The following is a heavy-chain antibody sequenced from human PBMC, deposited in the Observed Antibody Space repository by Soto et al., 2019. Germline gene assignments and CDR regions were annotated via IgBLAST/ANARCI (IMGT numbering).Heavy chain of an antibody. J-gene: IGHJ4*02. CDR2: IFSSSTT. V-gene: IGHV4-31*03. CDR3: ARGFEGELLSVYFDS. D-gene: IGHD1-7*01. CDR1: GGSITSGGHY. Sequence: PSETLSLTCTVSGGSITSGGHYWSWIRQFPGKDLEWIGYIFSSSTTYYNPSLKTRATISVVTSNNQFSLELNSVTAADTAIYYCARGFEGELLSVYFDSWGQGTLVTVSS.